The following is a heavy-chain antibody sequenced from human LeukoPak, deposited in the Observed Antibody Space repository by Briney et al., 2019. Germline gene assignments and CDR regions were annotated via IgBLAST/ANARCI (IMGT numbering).Heavy chain of an antibody. J-gene: IGHJ4*02. CDR1: GFTFSSYA. Sequence: GGSLRLSCAASGFTFSSYAMHWVRQAPGKGLEWVAVISYDGSNKYYAESVKGRFTISRDNSKNTLYPQMNSLRAEDTAVYYCARGGGMATIIEFDYWGQGTLVTVSS. V-gene: IGHV3-30*01. CDR3: ARGGGMATIIEFDY. CDR2: ISYDGSNK. D-gene: IGHD5-24*01.